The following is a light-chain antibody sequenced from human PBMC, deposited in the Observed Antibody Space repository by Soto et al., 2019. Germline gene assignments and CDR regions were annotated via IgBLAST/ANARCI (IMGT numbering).Light chain of an antibody. CDR2: GAS. CDR3: QQYDSSPTT. CDR1: QSVSGTY. V-gene: IGKV3-20*01. J-gene: IGKJ3*01. Sequence: EIELTQSPGTISLSPGERAILSCGASQSVSGTYLAWYQQKPGQAPRLLIYGASSRATGIPDRFSGSGSGTDFTLTISRLEPEDFTVYYCQQYDSSPTTFGPGTKVDIK.